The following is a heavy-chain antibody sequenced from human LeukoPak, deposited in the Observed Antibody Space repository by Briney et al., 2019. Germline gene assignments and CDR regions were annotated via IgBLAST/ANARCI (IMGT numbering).Heavy chain of an antibody. CDR1: GVSFDDYY. V-gene: IGHV4-34*01. D-gene: IGHD2-21*02. Sequence: SETLPLTCAVSGVSFDDYYWSWVRQTPGKGLEWIGEINHSGYTNDSPSLKSRVTLSIDTSRKQFSLNLRSVTVADTGIYYCTRMTAGHDYWGRGTLVTVSS. CDR3: TRMTAGHDY. J-gene: IGHJ4*02. CDR2: INHSGYT.